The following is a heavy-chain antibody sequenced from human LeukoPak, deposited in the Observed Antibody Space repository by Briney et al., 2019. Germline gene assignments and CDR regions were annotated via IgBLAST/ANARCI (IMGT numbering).Heavy chain of an antibody. J-gene: IGHJ4*02. CDR1: GGSISSSGYY. CDR3: ARGGTSSGWDFDY. D-gene: IGHD6-19*01. V-gene: IGHV4-39*07. CDR2: IYHSGST. Sequence: SETLSLTCTVSGGSISSSGYYWGWIRQPPGKGLEWIGSIYHSGSTYYNPSLKSRVTISVDTSKNQFSLKLSSVTAADTAVYYCARGGTSSGWDFDYWGQGTLVTVSS.